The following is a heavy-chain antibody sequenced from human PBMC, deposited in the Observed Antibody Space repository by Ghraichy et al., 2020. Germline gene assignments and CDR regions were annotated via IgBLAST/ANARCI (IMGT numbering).Heavy chain of an antibody. V-gene: IGHV1-8*01. CDR1: GYIFSSYN. CDR3: ARAVPGGHGNFDF. D-gene: IGHD4-23*01. CDR2: VNPTSGDT. J-gene: IGHJ4*02. Sequence: ASVKVSCKPSGYIFSSYNVNWVRQATGQGLEWMGWVNPTSGDTGYPQKFQGRLTMTRDTSINTAYMELSSLTSEDTAVYYCARAVPGGHGNFDFWGQGTLVTVSS.